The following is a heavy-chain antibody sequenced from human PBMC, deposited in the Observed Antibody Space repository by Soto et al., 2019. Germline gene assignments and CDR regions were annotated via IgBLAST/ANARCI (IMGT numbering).Heavy chain of an antibody. J-gene: IGHJ4*02. D-gene: IGHD5-18*01. CDR2: IIPIFGTA. V-gene: IGHV1-69*01. Sequence: QVQLVQSGAEVKKPGSSVKVSCKASGGTFSSYAISWVRQAPGQGLEWMGGIIPIFGTANYAQKFQGRVTITADESTSTAHMELGSLRSEETPVYYCASLLVDTAMAPGSDYWGQGTLVTVSS. CDR3: ASLLVDTAMAPGSDY. CDR1: GGTFSSYA.